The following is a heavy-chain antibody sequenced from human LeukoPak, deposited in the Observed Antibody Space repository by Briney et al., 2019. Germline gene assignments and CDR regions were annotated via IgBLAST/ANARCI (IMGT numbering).Heavy chain of an antibody. CDR1: GGSINSYY. J-gene: IGHJ3*02. Sequence: SQTLSLTCTVSGGSINSYYWNWIRQPPGKGLEWIGYVSHIGSTNYIPSLKSRVTISLDTSKNQFSLKLSSVTAADTAVYYCARGSPKMTYRDALDIWGQGTIVTVSS. CDR3: ARGSPKMTYRDALDI. D-gene: IGHD2-2*02. CDR2: VSHIGST. V-gene: IGHV4-59*01.